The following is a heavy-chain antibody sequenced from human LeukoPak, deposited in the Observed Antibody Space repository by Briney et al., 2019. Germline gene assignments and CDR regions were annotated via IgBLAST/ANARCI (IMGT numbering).Heavy chain of an antibody. J-gene: IGHJ4*02. V-gene: IGHV3-13*04. CDR3: ARASMVMSDY. D-gene: IGHD5-18*01. CDR2: IGTAGDT. CDR1: GFTFSSYD. Sequence: GGSLRLSCAASGFTFSSYDMHWVRQATGKGLEWVSAIGTAGDTYYPGSVKGRFTISRDDAKNSLYLQMNSLRDEDTAVYYCARASMVMSDYWGQGTLVTVSS.